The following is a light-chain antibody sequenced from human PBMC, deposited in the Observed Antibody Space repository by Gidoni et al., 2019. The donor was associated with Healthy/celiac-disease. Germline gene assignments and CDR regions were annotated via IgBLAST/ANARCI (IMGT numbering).Light chain of an antibody. Sequence: SYELTQPPSVYVSPGQTASITCSGDKLGDKYACWYQQKPGQSPVLVIYQDSKRPSGIPERFSGSNSGNTATLNISGTQAMDEADYYCQAWDSSTVVFGGGTKLTV. CDR2: QDS. CDR1: KLGDKY. CDR3: QAWDSSTVV. J-gene: IGLJ2*01. V-gene: IGLV3-1*01.